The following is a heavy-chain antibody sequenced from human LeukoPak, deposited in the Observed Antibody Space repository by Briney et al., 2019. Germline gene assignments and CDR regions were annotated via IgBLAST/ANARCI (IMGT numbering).Heavy chain of an antibody. CDR1: GFTFSSYG. D-gene: IGHD6-13*01. CDR3: ARLLTGYSSSLYYYMDV. Sequence: NPGGSLRLSCAASGFTFSSYGMHWVRQAPGKGLEWIGEIDHSGSTNYNPSLKSRVTISVDTSKNQFSLKLSSVTAADTAVYYCARLLTGYSSSLYYYMDVWGKGTTVTISS. J-gene: IGHJ6*03. V-gene: IGHV4-34*01. CDR2: IDHSGST.